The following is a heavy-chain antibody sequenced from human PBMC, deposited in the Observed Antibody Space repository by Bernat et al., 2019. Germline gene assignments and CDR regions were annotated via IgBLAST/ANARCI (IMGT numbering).Heavy chain of an antibody. J-gene: IGHJ4*02. V-gene: IGHV1-2*02. CDR2: IDPKNGDT. Sequence: QVQLVQSGAEVKKPGASVKVSCRASGYTFTGSYIHWVRRAPGQGPEWMGWIDPKNGDTKYAQKFQGRVTLTRDTSISTAYMELSSLTSDDTAVYYCARGHPGKLDYWGQGILVTVSS. CDR3: ARGHPGKLDY. CDR1: GYTFTGSY.